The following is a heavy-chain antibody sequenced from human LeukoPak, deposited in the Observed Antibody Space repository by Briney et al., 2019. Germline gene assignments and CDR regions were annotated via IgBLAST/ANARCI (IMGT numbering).Heavy chain of an antibody. D-gene: IGHD5-18*01. CDR2: IYSGGST. V-gene: IGHV3-66*01. Sequence: GGSLRLSCAASGFTVSSNYMSWVRQAPGKGLEWVSVIYSGGSTYYADSVKGRFTISRDNSKNTLYLQMNSLRAEDTAVYYCARENVDTAMVDSYYYGMDVWGQGTTVTVSS. J-gene: IGHJ6*02. CDR3: ARENVDTAMVDSYYYGMDV. CDR1: GFTVSSNY.